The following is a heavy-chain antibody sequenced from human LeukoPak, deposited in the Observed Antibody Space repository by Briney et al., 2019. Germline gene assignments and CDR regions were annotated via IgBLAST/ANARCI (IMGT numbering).Heavy chain of an antibody. J-gene: IGHJ4*02. V-gene: IGHV3-7*01. CDR1: GFTFSNAW. D-gene: IGHD6-19*01. CDR2: IKQDGSDK. CDR3: ARAHSGWDWVADSYYFDY. Sequence: PGGSLRLSCAASGFTFSNAWMSWVRQAPGKGLEWVANIKQDGSDKYYVDSVKGRFTISRDNAKNSLYLQMNSLIAEDTAVYYCARAHSGWDWVADSYYFDYWGQGTLVTVSS.